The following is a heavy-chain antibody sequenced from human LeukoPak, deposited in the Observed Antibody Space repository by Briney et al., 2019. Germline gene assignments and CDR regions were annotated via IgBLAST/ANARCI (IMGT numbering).Heavy chain of an antibody. J-gene: IGHJ6*02. CDR2: ISYDGSNK. CDR3: AREVSSSWFPIPFYYYYGMDV. D-gene: IGHD6-13*01. CDR1: GFTFSSYA. V-gene: IGHV3-30-3*01. Sequence: GGSLRLSCAASGFTFSSYAMHWVRQAPGKGLEWVAVISYDGSNKYYADSVKGRFTISRDNSKNTLYLQMNSLRAEDTAVYYYAREVSSSWFPIPFYYYYGMDVWGQGTTVTVSS.